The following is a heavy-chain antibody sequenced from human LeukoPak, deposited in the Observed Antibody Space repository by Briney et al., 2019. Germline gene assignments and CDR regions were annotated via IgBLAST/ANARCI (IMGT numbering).Heavy chain of an antibody. D-gene: IGHD3-10*01. CDR2: ISYDGSNK. V-gene: IGHV3-30*18. J-gene: IGHJ5*02. Sequence: GRSLRLSCAASGFTFSSYGMHWVRQAPGKGLEWVAVISYDGSNKYYADSVKGRFTISRDNSKNTLYLQMNSLRAEDTAVYYCAKGSVWFGEYHWFDPWGQGTLVTVSS. CDR3: AKGSVWFGEYHWFDP. CDR1: GFTFSSYG.